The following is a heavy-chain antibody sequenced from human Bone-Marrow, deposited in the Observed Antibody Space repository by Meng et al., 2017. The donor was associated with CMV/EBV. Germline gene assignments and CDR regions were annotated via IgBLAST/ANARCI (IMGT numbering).Heavy chain of an antibody. CDR3: VRSRATYSSRWYDYHYGMAV. Sequence: GGSLRLSCATSGFTFSSYWMNWVRQAPGKGLEWVANINQDGNEESLVGSVMGRFTISRDNAKNSLHLHMSSLRAGDTGVYYCVRSRATYSSRWYDYHYGMAVWGPGNTVNFSS. J-gene: IGHJ6*02. V-gene: IGHV3-7*01. CDR2: INQDGNEE. D-gene: IGHD6-13*01. CDR1: GFTFSSYW.